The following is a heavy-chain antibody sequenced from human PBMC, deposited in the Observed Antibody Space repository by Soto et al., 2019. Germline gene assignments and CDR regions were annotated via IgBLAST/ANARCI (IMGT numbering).Heavy chain of an antibody. D-gene: IGHD1-26*01. V-gene: IGHV4-39*07. CDR2: IYYSGST. CDR3: ASSVSPVVGATLFDY. CDR1: GGSISSSSYY. Sequence: PSETLSLTCTVSGGSISSSSYYWGWIRQPPGKGLEWIGSIYYSGSTYYNPSLKSRVTISVDTSKNQFSLKLSSVTAADTAVYYCASSVSPVVGATLFDYWGQGTLVTVSS. J-gene: IGHJ4*02.